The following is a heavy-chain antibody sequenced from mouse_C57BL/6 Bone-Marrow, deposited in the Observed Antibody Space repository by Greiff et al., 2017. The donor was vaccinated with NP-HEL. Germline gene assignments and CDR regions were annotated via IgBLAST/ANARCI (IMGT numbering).Heavy chain of an antibody. CDR1: GFNIKDDY. Sequence: EVKLQESGAELVRPGASVKLSCTASGFNIKDDYMHWVKQRPEQGLEWIGWIDPENGDTEYASKFQGKATITADTTSNTAYLQLSSLTSEDTAVYYCTTDDYGWYFDVWGTGTTVTVSS. CDR2: IDPENGDT. J-gene: IGHJ1*03. V-gene: IGHV14-4*01. CDR3: TTDDYGWYFDV. D-gene: IGHD2-4*01.